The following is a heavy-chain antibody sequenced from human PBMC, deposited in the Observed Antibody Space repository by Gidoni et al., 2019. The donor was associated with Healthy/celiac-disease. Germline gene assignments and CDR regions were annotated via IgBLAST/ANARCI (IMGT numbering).Heavy chain of an antibody. D-gene: IGHD6-6*01. CDR2: IYYSGST. V-gene: IGHV4-39*01. CDR3: ARLHPSIAAQLFSWDQGYGMDV. Sequence: WIGSIYYSGSTYYNPSLKSRVTISVDTSKNQFSLTLSSVTAADTAVYYCARLHPSIAAQLFSWDQGYGMDVWGQGTTVTVSS. J-gene: IGHJ6*02.